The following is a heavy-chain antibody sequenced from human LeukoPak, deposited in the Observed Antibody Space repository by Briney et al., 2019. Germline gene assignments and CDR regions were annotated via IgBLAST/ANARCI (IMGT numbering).Heavy chain of an antibody. J-gene: IGHJ4*02. CDR3: TRGDWNYGRTDY. D-gene: IGHD1-7*01. Sequence: ASVKVSCKSSGYTFTSYGIIWVRQAPGQGLEWMGWITYTGNTNYAQNLQGRVTMTTDTSSSTAYMALRSLRSDDTAVYYCTRGDWNYGRTDYWGQGTLVSVSS. V-gene: IGHV1-18*01. CDR1: GYTFTSYG. CDR2: ITYTGNT.